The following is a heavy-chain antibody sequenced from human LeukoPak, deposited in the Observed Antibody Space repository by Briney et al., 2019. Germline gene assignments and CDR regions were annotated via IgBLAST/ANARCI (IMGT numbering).Heavy chain of an antibody. CDR2: IYSGGST. CDR1: GITVSSNY. J-gene: IGHJ4*02. D-gene: IGHD5-18*01. CDR3: ARVEGGYSYGYLDY. V-gene: IGHV3-53*01. Sequence: GGSLRLSCAASGITVSSNYMSWVRQAPGKGLEWVSVIYSGGSTYYADSVKGRFTISRDNSKNTLYLQMNSLRAEDTAVYYCARVEGGYSYGYLDYWGQGTLVTVSS.